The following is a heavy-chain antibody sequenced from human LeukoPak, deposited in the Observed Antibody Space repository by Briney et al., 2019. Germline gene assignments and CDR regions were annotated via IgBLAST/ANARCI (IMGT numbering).Heavy chain of an antibody. Sequence: PGRSLRLSCAASGFTFDDYAMHWVRQAPGKGLEWVSGINWSSGSIGYADSVKGRSTISRDNAKNSLYLQMNSLRAEDTALYYCAKASLVLRYFDWLLPPDCWGQGTLVTVSS. J-gene: IGHJ4*02. V-gene: IGHV3-9*01. D-gene: IGHD3-9*01. CDR2: INWSSGSI. CDR3: AKASLVLRYFDWLLPPDC. CDR1: GFTFDDYA.